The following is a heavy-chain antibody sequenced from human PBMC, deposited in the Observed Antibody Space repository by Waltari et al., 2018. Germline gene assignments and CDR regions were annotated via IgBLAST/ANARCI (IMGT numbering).Heavy chain of an antibody. Sequence: EVQLVESGGGLVKPGGSLRLSCAASGFTFSSYSLNWVRQAPGKGLEWVSSISSSSYIYYADSVKGRFTISRDNAKNSLYLQMNSLRAEDTAVYYCARDLNYGIDYWGQGTLVTVSS. CDR3: ARDLNYGIDY. J-gene: IGHJ4*02. CDR1: GFTFSSYS. D-gene: IGHD4-17*01. CDR2: ISSSSYI. V-gene: IGHV3-21*01.